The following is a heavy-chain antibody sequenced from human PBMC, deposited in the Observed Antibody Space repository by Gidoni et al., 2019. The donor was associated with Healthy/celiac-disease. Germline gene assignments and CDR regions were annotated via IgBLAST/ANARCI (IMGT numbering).Heavy chain of an antibody. CDR2: IYYSGST. CDR1: GGSISSRSYY. CDR3: ARGFSRWELPDFDY. D-gene: IGHD1-26*01. Sequence: QLQLQESRPGLVKPSETLSLTCTVSGGSISSRSYYWGWIRQPPGKGLEWIGSIYYSGSTYYNPSLKSRVTISVDTSKNQFSLKLSSVTAADTAVYYCARGFSRWELPDFDYWGQGTLVTVSS. V-gene: IGHV4-39*01. J-gene: IGHJ4*02.